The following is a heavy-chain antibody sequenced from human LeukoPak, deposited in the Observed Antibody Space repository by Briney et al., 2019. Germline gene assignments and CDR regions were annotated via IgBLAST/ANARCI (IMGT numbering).Heavy chain of an antibody. J-gene: IGHJ4*02. CDR1: GFTFNTYT. D-gene: IGHD6-13*01. CDR3: ARTYSPFDY. V-gene: IGHV3-48*04. Sequence: GGSLRLSCAASGFTFNTYTMNWVRQAPGKGLEWISYLSSGSDSIFYADSVKDRFTISRDNAKNSLYLQMNSLRAEDTAVYYCARTYSPFDYWGQGTLVTVSS. CDR2: LSSGSDSI.